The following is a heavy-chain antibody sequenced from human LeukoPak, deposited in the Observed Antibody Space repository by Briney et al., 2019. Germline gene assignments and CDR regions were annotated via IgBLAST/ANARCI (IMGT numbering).Heavy chain of an antibody. CDR3: ARRAMVRGVRSPYDY. J-gene: IGHJ4*02. CDR2: IYHSGST. Sequence: SETLSLTCAVSGGSISSNHWWTWVRQPPGKGLEWIGEIYHSGSTNYNPSLKSRVTISVDKSKDQFSLKMSSVTAADTAVYYCARRAMVRGVRSPYDYWGQGTLVTVSS. CDR1: GGSISSNHW. D-gene: IGHD3-10*01. V-gene: IGHV4-4*02.